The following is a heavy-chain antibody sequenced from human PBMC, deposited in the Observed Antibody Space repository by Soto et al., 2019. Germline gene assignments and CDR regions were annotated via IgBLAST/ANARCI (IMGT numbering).Heavy chain of an antibody. CDR3: ARDLSGSTDN. CDR1: GFTFSTYW. CDR2: INPDGITT. D-gene: IGHD1-26*01. J-gene: IGHJ4*02. V-gene: IGHV3-74*03. Sequence: PGGSLRLSCAASGFTFSTYWFNWVRQAPGKGLVWVSLINPDGITTTYADSVKGRFTISRDNAKNTVYLQMNSLRAEDTAVYYCARDLSGSTDNWGQGTTVTVSS.